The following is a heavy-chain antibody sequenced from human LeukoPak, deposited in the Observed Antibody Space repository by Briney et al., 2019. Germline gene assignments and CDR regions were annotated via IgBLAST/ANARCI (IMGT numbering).Heavy chain of an antibody. J-gene: IGHJ4*02. CDR1: GYTFTSYD. Sequence: ASVKVSCKASGYTFTSYDINWVRQATGQGLEWMGWMNPNSGNTNYAQKLQGRVTMTTDTSTSTAYMELRSLRSDDTAVYYCAREGQLAVFDYWGQGTLVTVSS. D-gene: IGHD6-6*01. CDR2: MNPNSGNT. V-gene: IGHV1-18*01. CDR3: AREGQLAVFDY.